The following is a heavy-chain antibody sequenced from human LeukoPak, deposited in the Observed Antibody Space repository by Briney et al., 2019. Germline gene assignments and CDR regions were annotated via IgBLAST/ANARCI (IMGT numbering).Heavy chain of an antibody. CDR1: GFTFSSYS. CDR3: ASLLAAAGTELG. J-gene: IGHJ4*02. Sequence: GGSLRLSCAASGFTFSSYSMNWVRQAPGKGLEWVSSISSSSSYIYYADSVKGRFTISRDNAKNSLYLQMNSLRAEDTAVYYCASLLAAAGTELGWGQGTLVTVSS. D-gene: IGHD6-13*01. V-gene: IGHV3-21*01. CDR2: ISSSSSYI.